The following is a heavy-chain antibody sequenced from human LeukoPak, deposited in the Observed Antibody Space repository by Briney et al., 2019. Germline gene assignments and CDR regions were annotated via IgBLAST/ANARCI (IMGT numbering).Heavy chain of an antibody. CDR2: INHSGST. CDR3: ARVPGYCSSTSCLNWFDP. D-gene: IGHD2-2*01. J-gene: IGHJ5*02. V-gene: IGHV4-34*01. Sequence: PSETLSLTCAVYGVSFSGYHWSWIRQPPGKGLEWLGEINHSGSTNYNPSLKSRVTISVDTSKNQFSLKLSSVTAADTAVYYCARVPGYCSSTSCLNWFDPWGQGTLVTVSS. CDR1: GVSFSGYH.